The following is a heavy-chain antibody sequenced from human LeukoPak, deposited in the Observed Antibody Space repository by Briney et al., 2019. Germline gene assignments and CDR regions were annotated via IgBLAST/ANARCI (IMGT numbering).Heavy chain of an antibody. CDR2: IYSGGST. V-gene: IGHV3-53*01. D-gene: IGHD1-26*01. Sequence: GGSLRLSCAASGFTVSSNYMSWVRQAPGKGLEWVSVIYSGGSTYYSDSLTGRFTIPRDNSTNTLYLEMNSPRDEDTAVYYCAGSGGELPGELFDYWGQGTLVTVSS. J-gene: IGHJ4*02. CDR1: GFTVSSNY. CDR3: AGSGGELPGELFDY.